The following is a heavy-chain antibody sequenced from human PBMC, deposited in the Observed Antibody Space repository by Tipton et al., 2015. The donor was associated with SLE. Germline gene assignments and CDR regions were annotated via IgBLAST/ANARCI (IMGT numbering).Heavy chain of an antibody. D-gene: IGHD6-13*01. CDR2: IYQRGGTYYTRGST. J-gene: IGHJ4*02. Sequence: TLSLTCTVSGYSICSGFYWAWIRQPPGKGLEWIGFIYQRGGTYYTRGSTYYNPSLKSRVTISVDTSKNQFSLKLSSVTAADTAVYYCARAAGRDGYSSSWAPFDCWGQGTLVAVSS. V-gene: IGHV4-38-2*02. CDR1: GYSICSGFY. CDR3: ARAAGRDGYSSSWAPFDC.